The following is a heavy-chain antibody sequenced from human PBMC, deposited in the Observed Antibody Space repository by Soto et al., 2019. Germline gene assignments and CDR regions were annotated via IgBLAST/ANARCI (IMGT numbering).Heavy chain of an antibody. CDR1: GFTFDDYA. J-gene: IGHJ4*02. V-gene: IGHV3-9*01. Sequence: GGSLRLSCAASGFTFDDYAMHWVRQAPGKGLEWVSGISWNSGSIGYADSVKGRFTISRDNAKNSLYLQMNSLRAEDTALYYCAKDSPLGVVAATPDYWGQGTLVTVSS. CDR2: ISWNSGSI. CDR3: AKDSPLGVVAATPDY. D-gene: IGHD2-15*01.